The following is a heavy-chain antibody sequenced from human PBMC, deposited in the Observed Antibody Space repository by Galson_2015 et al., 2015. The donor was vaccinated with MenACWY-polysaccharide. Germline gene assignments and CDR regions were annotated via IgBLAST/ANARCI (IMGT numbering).Heavy chain of an antibody. Sequence: QPPGKGLEWVSTIGGSGAGRYYADSVRGRFTISRDNSKNTLYLEMNSLRAEDTAIYYCAKDAIAGIVLTPLRIPLQRWGQGTLVAVSS. CDR3: AKDAIAGIVLTPLRIPLQR. CDR2: IGGSGAGR. V-gene: IGHV3-23*01. J-gene: IGHJ1*01. D-gene: IGHD6-13*01.